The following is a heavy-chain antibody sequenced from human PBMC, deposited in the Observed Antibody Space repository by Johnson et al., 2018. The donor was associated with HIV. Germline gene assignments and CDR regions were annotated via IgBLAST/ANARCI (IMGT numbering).Heavy chain of an antibody. CDR2: IRYDGSYK. V-gene: IGHV3-30*02. D-gene: IGHD3-9*01. CDR1: GFTFSSYG. Sequence: QVQLVESGGGVVQPGGSLRLSCAASGFTFSSYGMHWVRQAPGKGLEWVAFIRYDGSYKYYVDSVKGRFTISRDNSKNILYLQMNSLRPEDTAVYYCARERFSDMLTGYHAFDGWGQGTMVTASS. J-gene: IGHJ3*01. CDR3: ARERFSDMLTGYHAFDG.